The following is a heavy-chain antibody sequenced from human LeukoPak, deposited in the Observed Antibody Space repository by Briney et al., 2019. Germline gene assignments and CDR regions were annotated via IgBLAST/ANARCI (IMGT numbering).Heavy chain of an antibody. CDR2: ISGSGGIT. CDR3: ATAYYGSGSYYTPFDP. J-gene: IGHJ5*02. Sequence: PGGSLRLSCAASGFTFSSYAMSWVRQAPGKGLEWVSAISGSGGITYYADSVKGRFTISRDNSKNTLYLQMNSLRAEDTAVYYCATAYYGSGSYYTPFDPWGQGTLVTVST. V-gene: IGHV3-23*01. CDR1: GFTFSSYA. D-gene: IGHD3-10*01.